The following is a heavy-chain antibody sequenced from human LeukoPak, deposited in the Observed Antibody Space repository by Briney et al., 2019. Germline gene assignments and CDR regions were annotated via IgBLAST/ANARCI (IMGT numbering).Heavy chain of an antibody. CDR1: GFTFSSYG. D-gene: IGHD1-26*01. Sequence: GGSLRLSCAASGFTFSSYGMNWVRQAPGKGLEWVSYISSGSSTIYYADSVKGRFTISRDNAKNSLYLQMNSLRDEDTAVYYCARSAGGSYYDWFDPWGQGNLVTVSS. CDR2: ISSGSSTI. CDR3: ARSAGGSYYDWFDP. V-gene: IGHV3-48*02. J-gene: IGHJ5*02.